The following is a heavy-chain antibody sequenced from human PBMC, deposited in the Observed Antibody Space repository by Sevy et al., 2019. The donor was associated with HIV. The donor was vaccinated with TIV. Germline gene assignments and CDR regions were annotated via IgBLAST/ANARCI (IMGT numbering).Heavy chain of an antibody. J-gene: IGHJ5*02. CDR1: GFTFSSYW. V-gene: IGHV3-74*01. CDR2: INSDGSST. D-gene: IGHD3-10*01. Sequence: GGSLRLSCAASGFTFSSYWMHWVRQAPGKWLVWVSRINSDGSSTSYADSVKGRFTISRDNAKNTLYLQMNSLRAEDTAVYYCARDSERRFGEFRRCFDPWGQGTLVTVSS. CDR3: ARDSERRFGEFRRCFDP.